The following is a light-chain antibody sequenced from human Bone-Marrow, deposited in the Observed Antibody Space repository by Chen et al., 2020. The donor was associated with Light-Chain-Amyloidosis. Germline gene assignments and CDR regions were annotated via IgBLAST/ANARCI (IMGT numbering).Light chain of an antibody. Sequence: SYELTQPPSVSVSPGQTARITCSGDALPKQYVYWFQQKPGQAPVLVMYKDNERPSGSPERFSGSSSGTTVTLTISRVQTEDEADYYCQSTDSTATDGVFGGGTQLTVL. CDR1: ALPKQY. CDR3: QSTDSTATDGV. J-gene: IGLJ3*02. V-gene: IGLV3-25*03. CDR2: KDN.